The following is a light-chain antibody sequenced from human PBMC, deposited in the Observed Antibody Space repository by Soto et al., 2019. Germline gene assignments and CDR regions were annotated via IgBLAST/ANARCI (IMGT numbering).Light chain of an antibody. J-gene: IGLJ2*01. CDR1: SGHSSYA. V-gene: IGLV4-69*01. CDR2: LNSDGSH. Sequence: QPVLTQSPSASASLGASVNLTCTLSSGHSSYAIAWHQQQPEKGPRYLMMLNSDGSHSNGDGVPDRFSASSSGAERYLTISSLQSEDEADYYCQTWGTGIVVFGGGTKVTVL. CDR3: QTWGTGIVV.